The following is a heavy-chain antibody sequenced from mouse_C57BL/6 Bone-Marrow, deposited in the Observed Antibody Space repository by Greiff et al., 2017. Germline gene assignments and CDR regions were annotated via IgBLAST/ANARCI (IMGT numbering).Heavy chain of an antibody. CDR1: GYKFTDYE. J-gene: IGHJ2*01. CDR3: TNYYGSRGY. V-gene: IGHV1-15*01. D-gene: IGHD1-1*01. CDR2: IDPETGGT. Sequence: VQLQQSGAELVRPGASVTLSCKASGYKFTDYEMHWVKQTPVHGLEWIGAIDPETGGTAYNQKFKGKAILTADKSSSTAYMELRSLTSEDSAVYYCTNYYGSRGYWGQGTTLTVSS.